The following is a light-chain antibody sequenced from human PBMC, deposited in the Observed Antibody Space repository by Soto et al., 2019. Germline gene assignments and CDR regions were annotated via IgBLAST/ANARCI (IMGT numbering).Light chain of an antibody. J-gene: IGLJ2*01. CDR2: KDS. CDR3: QSADSSGTYRV. Sequence: SYELIQPPSMSVSPGQTARITCSGEALTKQIAYWYQQKPGQAPVLVIYKDSERPSGIPERFSGSTSGTAVTLTISGVQAEDEADYYCQSADSSGTYRVFGGWTKLTVL. V-gene: IGLV3-25*03. CDR1: ALTKQI.